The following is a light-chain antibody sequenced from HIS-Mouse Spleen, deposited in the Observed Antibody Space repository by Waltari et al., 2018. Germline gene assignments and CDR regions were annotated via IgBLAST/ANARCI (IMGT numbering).Light chain of an antibody. J-gene: IGKJ3*01. CDR3: MQGTHWPFT. Sequence: DVVMTQSPLSLPVTLGQPASISCRSSQSLVHSDGNTYLNWFQQRPGQSPRRLIYKVSNRDSGVPDRCSGSGSGTDFTLKISRVEAEDVGVYYCMQGTHWPFTFGPGTKVDIK. V-gene: IGKV2-30*02. CDR1: QSLVHSDGNTY. CDR2: KVS.